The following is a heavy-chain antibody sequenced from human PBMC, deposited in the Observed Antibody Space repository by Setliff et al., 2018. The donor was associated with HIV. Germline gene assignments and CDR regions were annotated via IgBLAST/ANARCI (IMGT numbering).Heavy chain of an antibody. CDR3: ARDGDSSGWFLGSYFDF. Sequence: VASVKVSCKASGYTFSNYALHWVRQAPGQRLEWMGWINAGNGNIKYSQKFKGRVTITRDTSANTAYMELNSLRSADTAVYYCARDGDSSGWFLGSYFDFWGQGTLVTVSS. J-gene: IGHJ4*02. D-gene: IGHD6-19*01. V-gene: IGHV1-3*01. CDR2: INAGNGNI. CDR1: GYTFSNYA.